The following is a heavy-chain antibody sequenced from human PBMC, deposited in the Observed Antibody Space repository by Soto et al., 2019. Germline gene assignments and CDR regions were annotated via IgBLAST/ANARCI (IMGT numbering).Heavy chain of an antibody. J-gene: IGHJ4*02. CDR3: AKGQYQLRVASGSLTV. D-gene: IGHD3-9*01. CDR1: GFIFSSYW. Sequence: EEHLVESGGGLVQPGGSLRVSCTASGFIFSSYWMSWVRQAQGKGLEWVANINQDGSEQYYVDSGKGRFNISRDNAGKTLFLQLTSLRVADTAVYYCAKGQYQLRVASGSLTVWGQGTMVNVSS. CDR2: INQDGSEQ. V-gene: IGHV3-7*03.